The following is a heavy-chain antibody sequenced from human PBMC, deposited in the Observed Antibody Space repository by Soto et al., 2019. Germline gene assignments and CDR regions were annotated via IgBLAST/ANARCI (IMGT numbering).Heavy chain of an antibody. D-gene: IGHD3-16*01. CDR2: IDGEDDK. CDR1: GFSLSTSGMC. CDR3: ARKAGDGPPWGGYGMDV. V-gene: IGHV2-70*01. J-gene: IGHJ6*02. Sequence: GSGPTLVNPTQTLTLTCTFSGFSLSTSGMCVSWIRQPPGKALEWLALIDGEDDKYYSTSLKTRLTISKDTSKNQVVLTMTKMGPMGTATYYCARKAGDGPPWGGYGMDVWGQGATVTVSS.